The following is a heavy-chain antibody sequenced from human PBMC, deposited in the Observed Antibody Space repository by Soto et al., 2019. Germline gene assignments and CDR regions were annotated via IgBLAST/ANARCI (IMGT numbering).Heavy chain of an antibody. D-gene: IGHD3-22*01. CDR3: GKNPYYYSSSGYYEFDS. CDR1: GYTFTSYA. CDR2: INAGNGNT. V-gene: IGHV1-3*01. J-gene: IGHJ4*02. Sequence: ASVKVSCKASGYTFTSYAMHWVRQAPGQRLEWMGWINAGNGNTKYSQKFQGRVTITRDTSASTAYMELSSLRSEDTAVYYCGKNPYYYSSSGYYEFDSRAKRTPVTVPS.